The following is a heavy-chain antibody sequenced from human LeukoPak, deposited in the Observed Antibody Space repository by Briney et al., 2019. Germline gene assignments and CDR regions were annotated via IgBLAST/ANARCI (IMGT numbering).Heavy chain of an antibody. Sequence: GGSLRLSCAASGFTFSSYGMHWVRQAPGKGLEWMGGFDPEDGETIYAQKFQGRVTMTEDTSTDTAYMELSSLRSEDTAVYYCATADYDSSGSYAFDIWGQGTMVTVSS. V-gene: IGHV1-24*01. CDR2: FDPEDGET. CDR3: ATADYDSSGSYAFDI. D-gene: IGHD3-22*01. J-gene: IGHJ3*02. CDR1: GFTFSSYG.